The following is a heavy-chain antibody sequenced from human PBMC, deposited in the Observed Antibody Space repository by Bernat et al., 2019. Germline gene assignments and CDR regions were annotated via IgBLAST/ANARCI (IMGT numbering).Heavy chain of an antibody. D-gene: IGHD3-10*01. Sequence: QVQLVESGGGVVQPGRSLRLACAASGFTFNSYGMHWVRQAPGKGLEWVAVIYHDGISKYYADPVKGRFTISRDNSKNTLYLQINSLRAEDTAVYYCARASGSGSDSSLTWGQGTLVIVSS. CDR1: GFTFNSYG. J-gene: IGHJ5*02. V-gene: IGHV3-33*01. CDR2: IYHDGISK. CDR3: ARASGSGSDSSLT.